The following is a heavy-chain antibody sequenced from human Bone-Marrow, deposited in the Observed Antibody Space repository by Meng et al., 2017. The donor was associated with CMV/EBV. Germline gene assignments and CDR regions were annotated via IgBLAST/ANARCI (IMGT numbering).Heavy chain of an antibody. CDR2: ISGSGGST. D-gene: IGHD3-22*01. V-gene: IGHV3-23*01. Sequence: GKSLKISCAASGSTFSSYAMSWVRQAPGKGLEWVAAISGSGGSTYYADPVKGRFTISRGNSKNTLYLQMNSLRAEDTAVFYCAKGGSRITMIVVVMDDAFDIWGQGTMVTFSS. J-gene: IGHJ3*02. CDR3: AKGGSRITMIVVVMDDAFDI. CDR1: GSTFSSYA.